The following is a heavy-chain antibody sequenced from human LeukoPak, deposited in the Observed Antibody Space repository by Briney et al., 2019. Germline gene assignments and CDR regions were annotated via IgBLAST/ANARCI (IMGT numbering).Heavy chain of an antibody. CDR1: GGSISSNY. Sequence: SETLSLTCTVSGGSISSNYWSWIRQPPGKGLEWIGYICYSGSTNYNPSLKSRVTISLGTSKNQFSLKLSSVTAADTAVYYCARRYYGSSTMDVWGQGTTVTVSS. CDR3: ARRYYGSSTMDV. D-gene: IGHD3-10*01. J-gene: IGHJ6*02. CDR2: ICYSGST. V-gene: IGHV4-59*01.